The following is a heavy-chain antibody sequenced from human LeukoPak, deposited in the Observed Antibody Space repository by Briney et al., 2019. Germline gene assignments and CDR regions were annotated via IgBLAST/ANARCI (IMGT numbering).Heavy chain of an antibody. CDR2: IYYSGST. Sequence: PSETLSLTCTVSGGSISSYYWSWIRQPPGKGLEWIGYIYYSGSTNYNPSLKSRVTISVDTSKNQFSLKLSSVTAADTAVYYCARAVAWQLVEGYFDYWGQGTLVTVSS. D-gene: IGHD6-13*01. J-gene: IGHJ4*02. V-gene: IGHV4-59*01. CDR1: GGSISSYY. CDR3: ARAVAWQLVEGYFDY.